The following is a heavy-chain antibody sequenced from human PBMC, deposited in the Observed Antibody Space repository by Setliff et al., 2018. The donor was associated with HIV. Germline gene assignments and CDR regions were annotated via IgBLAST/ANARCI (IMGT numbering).Heavy chain of an antibody. CDR2: IYYNGNT. D-gene: IGHD3-16*01. J-gene: IGHJ4*02. Sequence: PSETLSLTCTVSGDSIDRTGYYWGWIRQPPGKGLEWIGSIYYNGNTYNNPSLKSRVTISVDTSKNQFPLKLSSVTAADTAVYYCARRIGAGNFDYWGQGTLVTVSS. V-gene: IGHV4-39*01. CDR1: GDSIDRTGYY. CDR3: ARRIGAGNFDY.